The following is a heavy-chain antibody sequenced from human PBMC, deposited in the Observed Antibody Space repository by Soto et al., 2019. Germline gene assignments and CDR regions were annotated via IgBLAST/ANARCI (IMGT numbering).Heavy chain of an antibody. Sequence: QVQLVQSGAEVKKPGASVKVSCKAFGYTVNAFYMHWVRQAPGQGLEWMGVINPSGDGTSYAQKYQGRVTMTRDTSTSTVYMELSSLRSEDKAVYDCAKNAYFWSWGMDVLGQGTTVTVSS. CDR3: AKNAYFWSWGMDV. CDR1: GYTVNAFY. CDR2: INPSGDGT. V-gene: IGHV1-46*02. D-gene: IGHD3-3*01. J-gene: IGHJ6*01.